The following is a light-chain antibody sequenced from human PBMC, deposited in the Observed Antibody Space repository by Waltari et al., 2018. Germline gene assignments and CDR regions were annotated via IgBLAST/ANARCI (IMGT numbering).Light chain of an antibody. V-gene: IGKV4-1*01. CDR2: WAS. CDR1: QSILYNFNSKNY. J-gene: IGKJ3*01. Sequence: DIVMTQSPDSLAVSLGERATINCKSVQSILYNFNSKNYLAWYQQKPGQPPKLLISWASIRESGVPDRFSGSGSGTDFALTISSLQAEDVAVYYCQQYYTNPITFGPGTKLEIK. CDR3: QQYYTNPIT.